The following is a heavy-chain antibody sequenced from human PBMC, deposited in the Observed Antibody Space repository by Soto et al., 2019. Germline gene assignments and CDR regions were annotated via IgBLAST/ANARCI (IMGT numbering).Heavy chain of an antibody. CDR3: ARDGDTAMVPDY. D-gene: IGHD5-18*01. J-gene: IGHJ4*02. CDR2: IYSGGST. V-gene: IGHV3-66*01. Sequence: GGSLRLSCAASGFTVSSNYMSWVRQAPGKGLEWVSVIYSGGSTYYADSVKGRFTISRDNSKNTLYLQMNSLRAEDTAVYYCARDGDTAMVPDYWGQGTLVTVSS. CDR1: GFTVSSNY.